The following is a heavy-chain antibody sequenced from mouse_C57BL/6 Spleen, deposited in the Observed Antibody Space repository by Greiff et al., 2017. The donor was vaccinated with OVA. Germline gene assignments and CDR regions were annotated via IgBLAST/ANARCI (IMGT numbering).Heavy chain of an antibody. D-gene: IGHD4-1*01. V-gene: IGHV5-4*01. CDR1: GFTFSSYA. CDR3: ARELGRRGYFDY. CDR2: ISDGGSYT. J-gene: IGHJ2*01. Sequence: EVQGVESGGGLVKPGGSLKLSCAASGFTFSSYAMSWVRQTPEKRLEWVATISDGGSYTYYPDNVKGRFTISRDNAKNNLYLQMSHLKSEDTAMYYCARELGRRGYFDYWGQGTTLTVSS.